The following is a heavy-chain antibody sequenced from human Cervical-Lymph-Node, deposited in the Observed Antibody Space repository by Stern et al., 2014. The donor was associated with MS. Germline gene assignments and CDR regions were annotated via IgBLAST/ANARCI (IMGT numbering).Heavy chain of an antibody. V-gene: IGHV4-34*01. CDR1: GGSFSNYY. CDR3: ARGITFFDSRGYPY. Sequence: QVQLQQWGAGLLKPSETLSLTCAVYGGSFSNYYWSWIRQSPGKGLEWIGEIDHSGSANYNPSFKRRVTITPDNSKRQLSPELKAVTAADTAVYYGARGITFFDSRGYPYWGQGALVTVSS. CDR2: IDHSGSA. J-gene: IGHJ4*02. D-gene: IGHD5-12*01.